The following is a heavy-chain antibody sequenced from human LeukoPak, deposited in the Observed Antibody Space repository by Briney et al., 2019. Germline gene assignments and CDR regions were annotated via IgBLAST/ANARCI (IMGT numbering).Heavy chain of an antibody. D-gene: IGHD4-11*01. CDR3: ARYDYNNYVGYYDH. CDR2: IDPSGSDE. CDR1: KVTFSSYS. V-gene: IGHV3-21*01. J-gene: IGHJ4*02. Sequence: GGSLRLSCAASKVTFSSYSMHWVRQAPGKGLKWVSSIDPSGSDEYYADSVKGRFTISRDHAKNSLFLQMNSLRAEDTAVYYCARYDYNNYVGYYDHRGQGTLVTVSS.